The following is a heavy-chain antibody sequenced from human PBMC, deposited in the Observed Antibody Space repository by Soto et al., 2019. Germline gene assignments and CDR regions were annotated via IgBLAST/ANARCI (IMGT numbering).Heavy chain of an antibody. CDR3: ARRNEVFDYGDVERGYFDY. D-gene: IGHD4-17*01. CDR1: GGSISSYY. J-gene: IGHJ4*02. Sequence: SETLSLTCTVSGGSISSYYWSWMRQPPGKGLEWIGYIYYSGSTNYNPSLKSRVTISVDTSKNQFSLKLSSVTAADTAVYYCARRNEVFDYGDVERGYFDYWGQGTLVTVSS. V-gene: IGHV4-59*08. CDR2: IYYSGST.